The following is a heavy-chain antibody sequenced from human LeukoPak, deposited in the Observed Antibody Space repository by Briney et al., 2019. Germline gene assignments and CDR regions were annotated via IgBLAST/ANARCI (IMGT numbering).Heavy chain of an antibody. CDR2: ISSSGDTT. CDR3: ARGVSPLEPFDY. V-gene: IGHV3-23*01. D-gene: IGHD3-3*01. Sequence: GGSLRLSCAASGFTFSSYGMHWVRQAPGKGLEWVSRISSSGDTTNYADSVKGRFTISRDNSKNTLYLQMNSLRAEDTAVYYCARGVSPLEPFDYWGQGTLVTVSS. J-gene: IGHJ4*02. CDR1: GFTFSSYG.